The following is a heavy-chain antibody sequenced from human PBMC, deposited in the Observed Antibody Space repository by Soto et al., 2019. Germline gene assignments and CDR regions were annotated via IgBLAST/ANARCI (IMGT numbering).Heavy chain of an antibody. J-gene: IGHJ6*02. CDR2: IAYDGSNA. D-gene: IGHD3-9*01. V-gene: IGHV3-30*14. CDR1: GFTFRNHA. CDR3: ARARHFDWVLAPHYYGMDV. Sequence: GSLRLSCAASGFTFRNHAMHWVRQAPGKGLECLAVIAYDGSNAFYRDSVKGRFTISRDNSKNTLYLQMNSLRAEDTAVYYCARARHFDWVLAPHYYGMDVWGQGTTVTVSS.